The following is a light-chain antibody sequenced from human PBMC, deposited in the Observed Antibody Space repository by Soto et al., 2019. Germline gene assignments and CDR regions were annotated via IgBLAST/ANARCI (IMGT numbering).Light chain of an antibody. V-gene: IGKV1-5*01. Sequence: DIQMTQSPSTLSATVGDRVTITFRASQSISTWLAWYQQKPGKAPKLLIYDASSLEVGVPSRFSGSGSGTEFTLTISSLQPDDFATYYCQEYNSYWMFGQGTKVDIK. J-gene: IGKJ1*01. CDR3: QEYNSYWM. CDR2: DAS. CDR1: QSISTW.